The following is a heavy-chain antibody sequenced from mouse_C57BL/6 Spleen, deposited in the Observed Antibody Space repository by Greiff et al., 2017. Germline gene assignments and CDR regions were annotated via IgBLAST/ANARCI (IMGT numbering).Heavy chain of an antibody. CDR1: GYSFTDYH. CDR3: ARWGCKDY. CDR2: INPNYGTT. V-gene: IGHV1-39*01. D-gene: IGHD3-3*01. J-gene: IGHJ2*01. Sequence: QLQESGPELVKPGASVKISCKASGYSFTDYHMNWVKQSNGKSLEWIGVINPNYGTTSSPQKFQGKDTLTVDQSSSTAFMHLNSLSSEDSAVYYCARWGCKDYWGQGTTLTVSS.